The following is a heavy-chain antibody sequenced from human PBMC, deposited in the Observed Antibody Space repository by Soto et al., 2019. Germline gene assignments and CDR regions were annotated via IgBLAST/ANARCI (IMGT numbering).Heavy chain of an antibody. J-gene: IGHJ4*02. V-gene: IGHV4-30-4*01. D-gene: IGHD3-22*01. CDR2: LYYTGST. Sequence: SETLSLTCTVSGGSINSGDYYWSWIRQPPGKGLEWIGNLYYTGSTYYNPSLKSRVTISVDTSKKQFSLMVTSVTATDTAVYYCARYRYSDSLKEYYFDYWGQGTLVTVSS. CDR1: GGSINSGDYY. CDR3: ARYRYSDSLKEYYFDY.